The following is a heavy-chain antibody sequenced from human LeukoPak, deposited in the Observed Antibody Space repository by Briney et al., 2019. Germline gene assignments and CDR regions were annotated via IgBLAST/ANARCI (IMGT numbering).Heavy chain of an antibody. J-gene: IGHJ3*02. V-gene: IGHV4-34*01. Sequence: SETLSLTCGVYGGSFSGYYWSLIRQPPGKGLEWIGEINHSGFTNYNPSLASRVTISLDTSKNQFSLKLTSVTAADTAVYFCARGPSLGAFDIWGQGTMVTVSS. CDR3: ARGPSLGAFDI. CDR1: GGSFSGYY. CDR2: INHSGFT.